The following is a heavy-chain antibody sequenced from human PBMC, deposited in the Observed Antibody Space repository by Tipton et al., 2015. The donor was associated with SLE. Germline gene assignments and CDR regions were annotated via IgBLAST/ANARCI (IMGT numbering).Heavy chain of an antibody. J-gene: IGHJ3*02. Sequence: TLSLTCTASGGSISSSHYYWDWIRQPPGKGLEWLGSIYSSGGTYYNPSLKSRVTTSLDTSKNHFSLKMNSVTAADTAIYYCARGFLTSTWTQDAFDIWGQGTLVTVSS. CDR2: IYSSGGT. V-gene: IGHV4-39*02. CDR3: ARGFLTSTWTQDAFDI. D-gene: IGHD6-13*01. CDR1: GGSISSSHYY.